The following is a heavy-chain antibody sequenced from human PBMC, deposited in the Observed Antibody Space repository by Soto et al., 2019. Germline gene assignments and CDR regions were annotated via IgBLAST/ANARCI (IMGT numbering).Heavy chain of an antibody. CDR2: IKPDGSET. J-gene: IGHJ4*01. Sequence: GGSLRVSCAASGFIFSGRWMGWVRQAPGKGLEWVGNIKPDGSETYYVDSVRGRFTISRDNAKNSLYLQMNSLGVEDTAVYYCTKAERWGQGTLVTVSS. CDR3: TKAER. CDR1: GFIFSGRW. V-gene: IGHV3-7*05.